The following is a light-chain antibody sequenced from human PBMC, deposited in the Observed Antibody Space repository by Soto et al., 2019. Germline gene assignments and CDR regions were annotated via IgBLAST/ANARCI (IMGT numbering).Light chain of an antibody. CDR1: QGIRSF. J-gene: IGKJ1*01. CDR3: QQLNSYPRT. V-gene: IGKV1-9*01. Sequence: DIQLTQSPSFLSASVGDRVTITCRASQGIRSFLAWYQQKPGKAPKLLIYAASTLQSGVPSRFSGSGSGTELALTISSRQPEDFATYYCQQLNSYPRTFGQGTKVEIK. CDR2: AAS.